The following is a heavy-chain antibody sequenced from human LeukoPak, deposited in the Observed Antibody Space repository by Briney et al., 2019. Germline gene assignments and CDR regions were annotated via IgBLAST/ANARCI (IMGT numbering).Heavy chain of an antibody. CDR3: ARRGPAAMHYYYYMDV. Sequence: GGSLRLSCAASGFTFSSYWMSWVRQAPGKGLEWVANIKQDGSEKYYVDSVKGRFTISRDNAKNSLYLQMNSLRAEDTAVYYCARRGPAAMHYYYYMDVWGKGTTVTVSS. CDR1: GFTFSSYW. V-gene: IGHV3-7*01. D-gene: IGHD2-2*01. J-gene: IGHJ6*03. CDR2: IKQDGSEK.